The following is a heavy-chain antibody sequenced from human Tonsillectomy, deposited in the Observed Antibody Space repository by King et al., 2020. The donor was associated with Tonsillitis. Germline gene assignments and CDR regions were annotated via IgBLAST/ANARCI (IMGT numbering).Heavy chain of an antibody. CDR1: GYTLTVYY. V-gene: IGHV1-2*02. CDR2: INAKRGGT. CDR3: ARDPSRGAATADDAFDI. Sequence: VQLVESGAEVKKPGASVKVSCKASGYTLTVYYMHWVRQAPGQGLEWMGWINAKRGGTNYAQKFQGRVTMTRDTSIRTAYMELSRVGSDDTAVFYCARDPSRGAATADDAFDIWGQGTMVTVS. D-gene: IGHD6-13*01. J-gene: IGHJ3*02.